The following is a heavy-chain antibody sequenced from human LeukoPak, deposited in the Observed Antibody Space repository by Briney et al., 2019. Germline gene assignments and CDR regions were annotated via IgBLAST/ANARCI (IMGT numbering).Heavy chain of an antibody. Sequence: SETLSLTCTVSGYSISSGYYWGWIRQPPGKGLEWIGSMYHSGSTYYNPSLKSRVTISVDTSKNQFSLKLSSVTAADTAVYYCAREEVVWYFDLWGRGTLVTVSS. CDR1: GYSISSGYY. CDR2: MYHSGST. D-gene: IGHD2-15*01. V-gene: IGHV4-38-2*02. CDR3: AREEVVWYFDL. J-gene: IGHJ2*01.